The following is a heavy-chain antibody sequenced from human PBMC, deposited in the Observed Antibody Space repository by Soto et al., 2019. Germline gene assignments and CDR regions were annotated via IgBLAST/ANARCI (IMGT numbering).Heavy chain of an antibody. Sequence: GGSLRLSCAASGFPFNNYAMHWVRQAPGKGLEWVAVISYDGSTQFYADSVKGRFIISRDNSQNTLYLQMNSLRTEDTALHYCARVGQQCILGRVFDRWGQGTMVIGSS. CDR3: ARVGQQCILGRVFDR. CDR1: GFPFNNYA. D-gene: IGHD3-16*01. V-gene: IGHV3-30-3*01. CDR2: ISYDGSTQ. J-gene: IGHJ3*01.